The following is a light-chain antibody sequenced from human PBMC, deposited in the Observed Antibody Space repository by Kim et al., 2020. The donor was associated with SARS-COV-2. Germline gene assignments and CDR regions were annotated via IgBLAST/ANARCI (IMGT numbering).Light chain of an antibody. Sequence: DIQMIQSPSTLSASVGDRVTITCRASQSINSWLAWYQQKPGKAPKLLIYDASSLESGVPPRFSGSGTGTEFTLTISSLQPDDFATYYCQQYDTYSAFGQGTKVDIK. J-gene: IGKJ1*01. CDR3: QQYDTYSA. CDR1: QSINSW. CDR2: DAS. V-gene: IGKV1-5*01.